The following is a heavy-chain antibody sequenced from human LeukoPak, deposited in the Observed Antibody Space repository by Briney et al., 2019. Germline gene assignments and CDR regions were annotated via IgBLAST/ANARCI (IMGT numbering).Heavy chain of an antibody. J-gene: IGHJ6*03. D-gene: IGHD6-13*01. CDR3: ASFDSAAAGTMDV. V-gene: IGHV3-66*01. Sequence: GGSLRLSCAASGFTVSSNYMSWVRQAPGKGLEWVSVIYSGGSTYYADSVKGRFTISRDNSKNTLYLQMGSLRAEDMAVYYCASFDSAAAGTMDVWGKGTTVTVSS. CDR1: GFTVSSNY. CDR2: IYSGGST.